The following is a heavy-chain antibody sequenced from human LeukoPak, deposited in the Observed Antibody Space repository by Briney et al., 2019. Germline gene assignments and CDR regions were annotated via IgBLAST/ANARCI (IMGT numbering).Heavy chain of an antibody. D-gene: IGHD3-10*01. CDR2: ISGSGGST. V-gene: IGHV3-23*01. CDR1: GFTFSSYA. Sequence: GGSLRLSCAASGFTFSSYAMSWVRQAPGKGLEWVSAISGSGGSTYYADSVKGRFTISRDNSKDTLYLQMNSLRAEDTAVYYCAKDRQARITMVRGVYNWFDPWGQGTLVTVSS. J-gene: IGHJ5*02. CDR3: AKDRQARITMVRGVYNWFDP.